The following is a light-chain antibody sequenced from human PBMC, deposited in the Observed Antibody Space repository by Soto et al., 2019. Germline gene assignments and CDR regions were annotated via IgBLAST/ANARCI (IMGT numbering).Light chain of an antibody. V-gene: IGKV2-40*01. CDR2: TLS. CDR1: QSLLDSGDGHTS. J-gene: IGKJ5*01. CDR3: MQRIGFPLT. Sequence: DIVMTQTPLSLPVTPGAPASISCRSSQSLLDSGDGHTSLDRYLQQPGQSPQLLIDTLSYRASGVPDRFSGSGSGTDFTLKISRVEAEDVAVYYCMQRIGFPLTFGEGTRLEIK.